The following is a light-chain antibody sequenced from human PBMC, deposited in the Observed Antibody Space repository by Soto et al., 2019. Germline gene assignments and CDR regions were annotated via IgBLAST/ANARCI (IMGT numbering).Light chain of an antibody. J-gene: IGKJ1*01. V-gene: IGKV3-20*01. CDR2: GAS. Sequence: EIVLTQSPGTLSLSPGERATLSCRASQSVSNNYLAWYQQKPGQAPRRLIYGASSRATGIPDRFSGSGSGTDFTLTISCLQSEDFAVYYCQQYGSSPQTFGQGSKVDI. CDR3: QQYGSSPQT. CDR1: QSVSNNY.